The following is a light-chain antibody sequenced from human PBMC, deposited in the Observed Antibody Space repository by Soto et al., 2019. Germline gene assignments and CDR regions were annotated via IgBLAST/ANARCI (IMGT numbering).Light chain of an antibody. CDR2: AAS. CDR3: QKYNGARWT. V-gene: IGKV1-27*01. Sequence: DIQMTQSPSSLSASVGYRFTITCRASQGLSNYLAWYQQKPGKVPKPLIYAASSLQSGVPSRFSGSGSGTDFTLTISSLQPEDVATYYCQKYNGARWTFGQGTTVDIK. J-gene: IGKJ1*01. CDR1: QGLSNY.